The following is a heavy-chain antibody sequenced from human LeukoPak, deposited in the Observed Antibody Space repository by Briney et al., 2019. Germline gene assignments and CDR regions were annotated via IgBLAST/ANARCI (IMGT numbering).Heavy chain of an antibody. V-gene: IGHV4-34*01. D-gene: IGHD3-22*01. CDR2: INNSGST. Sequence: SETLSLTCAVYGGSFSGYYWSWMRQPPGKGLEWIGEINNSGSTNYNPSLKSRVTISVDTSKNQFSLKLNSVTAADTAVYYCARGPLDYDGTGYNYYYYMDVWGKGTTVTVSS. CDR3: ARGPLDYDGTGYNYYYYMDV. J-gene: IGHJ6*03. CDR1: GGSFSGYY.